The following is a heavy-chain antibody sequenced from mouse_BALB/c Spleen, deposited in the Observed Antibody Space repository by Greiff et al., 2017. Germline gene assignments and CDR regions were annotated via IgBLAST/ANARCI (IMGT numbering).Heavy chain of an antibody. Sequence: EVQRVESGGGLVQPGGSRKLSCAASGFTFSSFGMHWVRQAPEKGLEWVAYISSGSSTIYYADTVKGRFTISRDNPKNTLFLQMTSLRSEDTAMYYCARRGWLPYAMDYWGQGTSVTVSS. J-gene: IGHJ4*01. D-gene: IGHD2-3*01. CDR3: ARRGWLPYAMDY. CDR2: ISSGSSTI. V-gene: IGHV5-17*02. CDR1: GFTFSSFG.